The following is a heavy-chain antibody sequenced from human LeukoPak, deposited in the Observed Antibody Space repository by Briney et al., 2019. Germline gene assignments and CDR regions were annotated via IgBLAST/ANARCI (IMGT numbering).Heavy chain of an antibody. CDR3: AKTSIYSNSVPAFDI. J-gene: IGHJ3*02. V-gene: IGHV4-39*01. CDR1: GGSISSSSYY. Sequence: PSETLSLTCTVSGGSISSSSYYWGWIRQPPGKGLEWIGSIYYSGSTYYNPSLKSRVTISVDTSKNQFSLKLSSVTAADTAVYSCAKTSIYSNSVPAFDIWGQGTMVTVSS. CDR2: IYYSGST. D-gene: IGHD4-11*01.